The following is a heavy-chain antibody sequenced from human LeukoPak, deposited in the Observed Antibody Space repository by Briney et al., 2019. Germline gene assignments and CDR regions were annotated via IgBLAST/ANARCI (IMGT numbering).Heavy chain of an antibody. CDR1: GFTFSNYA. Sequence: GGSLRLSCAVSGFTFSNYAMVWVRQAPGKGLDWVSSNSAGGGVTSNADSVKGRFTISRDNSKNTLYLQMNSLRAEDTAMYYCAKAARTTVTYSFDSWGQGTLVTVSS. CDR3: AKAARTTVTYSFDS. D-gene: IGHD4-17*01. V-gene: IGHV3-23*01. CDR2: NSAGGGVT. J-gene: IGHJ4*02.